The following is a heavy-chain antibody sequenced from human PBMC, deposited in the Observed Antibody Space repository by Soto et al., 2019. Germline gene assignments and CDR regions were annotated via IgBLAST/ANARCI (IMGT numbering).Heavy chain of an antibody. D-gene: IGHD3-10*01. V-gene: IGHV3-21*01. CDR1: GFTFSTYS. CDR2: ISSSSSFI. CDR3: VKGRGKRNPSAFDH. J-gene: IGHJ4*02. Sequence: EVQLVESGGDLVKPGGSLRLSCAASGFTFSTYSMNWVRQAPGKGLEWVSSISSSSSFIYYADSVKGRFTISRDNAKKSPYVQMKSLRAEDMSVYYCVKGRGKRNPSAFDHWGQGTRVAGSS.